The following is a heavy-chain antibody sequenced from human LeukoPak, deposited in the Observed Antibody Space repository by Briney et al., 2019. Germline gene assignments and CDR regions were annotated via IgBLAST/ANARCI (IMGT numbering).Heavy chain of an antibody. CDR2: ISSSSNYI. V-gene: IGHV3-21*01. CDR3: ARDYYYESSGYYS. Sequence: GGSLGLLCASSGFTFSSYSMHWVREAPGKGLMYVSAISSSSNYIYYADSVKGRFTVSRDHAKNSLYLQMHSLRAEDTAVYYCARDYYYESSGYYSWAQGPLVSVS. J-gene: IGHJ4*02. D-gene: IGHD3-22*01. CDR1: GFTFSSYS.